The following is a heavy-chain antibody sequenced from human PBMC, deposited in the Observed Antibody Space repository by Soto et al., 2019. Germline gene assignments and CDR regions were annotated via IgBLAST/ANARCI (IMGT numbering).Heavy chain of an antibody. CDR1: GYTFTSYG. J-gene: IGHJ5*02. Sequence: ASVKVSCKASGYTFTSYGISWVRQAPGQGLEWMGWISAYNGNTNYAQKLQGRVTMTTDTSTSTAYMELRSLRSDDTAVYYCASGGGGYCSGGSCYSGPLGNWFDPWGQGTLVTVSS. V-gene: IGHV1-18*01. CDR2: ISAYNGNT. CDR3: ASGGGGYCSGGSCYSGPLGNWFDP. D-gene: IGHD2-15*01.